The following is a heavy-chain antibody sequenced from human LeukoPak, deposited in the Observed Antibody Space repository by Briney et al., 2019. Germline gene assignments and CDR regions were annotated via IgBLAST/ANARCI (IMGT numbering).Heavy chain of an antibody. V-gene: IGHV3-73*01. CDR3: TRPEWLEDYFDY. CDR1: GFTFSGSA. D-gene: IGHD6-19*01. CDR2: IRSKANSYAT. J-gene: IGHJ4*02. Sequence: GGSLRLSCAASGFTFSGSAMHWVRQASGKGLEWVGRIRSKANSYATAYAASVKGRFTISRDDSKNTAYLQMNSLKTEDTAVYYCTRPEWLEDYFDYWGQGTLVTVSS.